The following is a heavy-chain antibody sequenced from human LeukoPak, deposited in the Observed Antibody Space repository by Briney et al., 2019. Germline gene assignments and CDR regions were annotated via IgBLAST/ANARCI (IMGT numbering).Heavy chain of an antibody. Sequence: PGGSLRLSCAASGFTFSSYAMSWVRQAPRKGLEWVSVISISGGTTYYADSVKGRFTISRDNSKNALYLQMNSLRAEDTALYYCAKEPASGSCFDYWGQGTLVTVSS. D-gene: IGHD3-10*01. CDR2: ISISGGTT. CDR3: AKEPASGSCFDY. V-gene: IGHV3-23*01. CDR1: GFTFSSYA. J-gene: IGHJ4*02.